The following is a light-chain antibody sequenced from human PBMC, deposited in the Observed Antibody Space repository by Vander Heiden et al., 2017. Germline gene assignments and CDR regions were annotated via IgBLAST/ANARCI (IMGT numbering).Light chain of an antibody. CDR3: RQSNCTPLT. CDR1: QSISSY. J-gene: IGKJ4*01. Sequence: ITMTQSPSSLSASVRDSVTITCRASQSISSYFNCYQQKAGQDTKLLIYAASSLQGMRAPFFCSSGSSTFFTPTISRLPAEYVATYCQRQSNCTPLTFGRGTKVEIK. CDR2: AAS. V-gene: IGKV1-39*01.